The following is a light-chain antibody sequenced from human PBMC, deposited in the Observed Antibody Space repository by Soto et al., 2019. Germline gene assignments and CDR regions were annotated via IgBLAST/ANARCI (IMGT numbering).Light chain of an antibody. J-gene: IGKJ5*01. CDR2: GAS. Sequence: EIVLTQSPGTLSLSPGEGATLSCRASQSVSSNYLAWYQQRPGQAPRLLIYGASSRATGIPDRFSGGGSGTDFTLTISRLEPEEFAVYYCQQYGSSSPTTFGQGTRLE. V-gene: IGKV3-20*01. CDR1: QSVSSNY. CDR3: QQYGSSSPTT.